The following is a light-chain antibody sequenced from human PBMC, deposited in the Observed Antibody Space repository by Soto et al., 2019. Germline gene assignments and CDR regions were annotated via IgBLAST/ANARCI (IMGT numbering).Light chain of an antibody. Sequence: DIQMTQSPSSVSASVGDRVTITCRASQGINSWLAWYQQKPGKAPKLLISTASNLQSGVPSRFSGSGSGTDFTLTISSLQSEDCATSYCQQANSFPITFGQGTRLEIK. V-gene: IGKV1D-12*01. CDR2: TAS. J-gene: IGKJ5*01. CDR1: QGINSW. CDR3: QQANSFPIT.